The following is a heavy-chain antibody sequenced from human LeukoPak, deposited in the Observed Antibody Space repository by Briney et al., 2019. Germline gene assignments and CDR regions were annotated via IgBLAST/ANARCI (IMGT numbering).Heavy chain of an antibody. Sequence: GESLQISFKASEYRFTTYWIGWVRQTPEKGLEWIGVVYPGDSDTRYNPPFQGQVTISADKSINTAFLQWSSLKVSDTAMYYCVRPAGGHYDYYYMDVWGKGTAVTVSS. CDR3: VRPAGGHYDYYYMDV. CDR2: VYPGDSDT. V-gene: IGHV5-51*01. CDR1: EYRFTTYW. D-gene: IGHD3-16*01. J-gene: IGHJ6*03.